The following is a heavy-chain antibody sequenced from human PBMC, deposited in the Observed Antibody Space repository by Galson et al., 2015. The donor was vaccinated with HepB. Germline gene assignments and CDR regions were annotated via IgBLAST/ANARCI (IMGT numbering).Heavy chain of an antibody. CDR3: TRLGDFSGYSSS. Sequence: SLRLSCAASGFTFSGSAIHWVRQASGKGLEWVGRIRSKASSHATAYAASLKGRFTISRDDPKNTAYLHMNRLETEDTAVYYCTRLGDFSGYSSSWGQGTLVTVSS. D-gene: IGHD2-2*01. J-gene: IGHJ4*02. CDR1: GFTFSGSA. CDR2: IRSKASSHAT. V-gene: IGHV3-73*01.